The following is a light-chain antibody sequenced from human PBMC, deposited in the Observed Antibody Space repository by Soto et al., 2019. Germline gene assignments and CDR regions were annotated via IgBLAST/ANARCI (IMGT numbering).Light chain of an antibody. CDR3: QQRSNWPPMYT. Sequence: EIVLTQSPATLSLSPGERATLSCSASQSVSSNLAWYQQKPGQAPRLLIYDASNRATGIPARFSGSGSGTDFTLTISSLEPEDFAVYYCQQRSNWPPMYTFGQGTKLEIK. V-gene: IGKV3-11*01. CDR2: DAS. CDR1: QSVSSN. J-gene: IGKJ2*01.